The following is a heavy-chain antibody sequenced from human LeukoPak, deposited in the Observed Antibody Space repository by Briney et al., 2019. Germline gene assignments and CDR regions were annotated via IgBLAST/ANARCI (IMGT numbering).Heavy chain of an antibody. CDR2: ISSSSSYT. CDR1: GFTFSDYY. CDR3: AREGYCSSTSCQFDY. D-gene: IGHD2-2*01. J-gene: IGHJ4*02. Sequence: PGGSVRLSGAASGFTFSDYYVRWLRQAPGEALEGVSYISSSSSYTNYADSVKGRFTISRDNAKNSLYLQMNSLRAEDTAVYYCAREGYCSSTSCQFDYWGQGTLVTVSS. V-gene: IGHV3-11*06.